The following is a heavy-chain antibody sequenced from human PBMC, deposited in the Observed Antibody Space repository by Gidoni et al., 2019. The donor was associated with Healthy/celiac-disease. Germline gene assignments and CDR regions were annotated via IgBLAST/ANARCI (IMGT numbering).Heavy chain of an antibody. CDR2: IIPIFGTA. V-gene: IGHV1-69*01. J-gene: IGHJ5*02. Sequence: IIPIFGTANYAQKFQGRVTITADESTSTAYMELSSLRSEDTAVYYCARGPGYCSGGSCYGGAWFDPWGQGTLVTVSS. CDR3: ARGPGYCSGGSCYGGAWFDP. D-gene: IGHD2-15*01.